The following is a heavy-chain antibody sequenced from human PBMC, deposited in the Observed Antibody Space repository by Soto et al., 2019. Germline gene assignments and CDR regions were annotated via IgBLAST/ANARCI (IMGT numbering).Heavy chain of an antibody. Sequence: GGSLRLSCAASGFTFSSHAMHWVRQAPGKGLEWVAVVSYDGSNKHYAGSVKGRFTISRDNSKNTQYLQMNSLRVEDTAVYYCARENVDIATTMLPYFDYWGQGTVVTVSS. CDR3: ARENVDIATTMLPYFDY. CDR2: VSYDGSNK. D-gene: IGHD5-12*01. J-gene: IGHJ4*02. CDR1: GFTFSSHA. V-gene: IGHV3-30*03.